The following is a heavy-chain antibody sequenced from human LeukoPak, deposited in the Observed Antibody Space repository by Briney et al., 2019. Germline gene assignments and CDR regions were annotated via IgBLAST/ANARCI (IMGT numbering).Heavy chain of an antibody. CDR2: IGGGDT. CDR3: AKDEQWLVQTFDY. D-gene: IGHD6-19*01. CDR1: GFTFRNFA. V-gene: IGHV3-23*01. Sequence: PGGSLRLSCSASGFTFRNFAISWVRQAPGKGLEWVSSIGGGDTHYADSVKGRFTISRDNSKNTLYLQMNSLRAEDTAVYYCAKDEQWLVQTFDYWGQGTLVTVSS. J-gene: IGHJ4*02.